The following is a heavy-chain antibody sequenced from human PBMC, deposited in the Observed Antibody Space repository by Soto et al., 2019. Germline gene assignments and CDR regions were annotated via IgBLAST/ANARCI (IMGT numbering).Heavy chain of an antibody. CDR3: TTARGTYGAEYFQH. Sequence: LRLSCAASGFTFTNAWMSWVRQAPGKGLEWVGRIKSKTDGGTTDYAAPVKGRFTITRDDSKITLYLQMNSLKTEDTAVYYCTTARGTYGAEYFQHWGQGTLVTVSS. CDR2: IKSKTDGGTT. D-gene: IGHD4-17*01. J-gene: IGHJ1*01. CDR1: GFTFTNAW. V-gene: IGHV3-15*01.